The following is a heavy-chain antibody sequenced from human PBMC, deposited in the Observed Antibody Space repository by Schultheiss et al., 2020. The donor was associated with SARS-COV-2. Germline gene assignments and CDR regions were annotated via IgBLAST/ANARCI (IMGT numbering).Heavy chain of an antibody. J-gene: IGHJ4*02. V-gene: IGHV4-59*01. D-gene: IGHD6-19*01. CDR1: GGSISSYY. CDR3: ASRWYSSGWYWRY. CDR2: IYYSGNT. Sequence: SETLSLTCTVSGGSISSYYWSWIRQPPGKGLEWIGYIYYSGNTNYNPSLKSRVTISVDSSRNQFSMKLSSVTAADTAVYYCASRWYSSGWYWRYWGQGTLVTVSS.